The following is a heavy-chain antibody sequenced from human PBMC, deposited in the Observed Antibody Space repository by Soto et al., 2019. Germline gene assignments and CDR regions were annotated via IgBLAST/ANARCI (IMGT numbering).Heavy chain of an antibody. V-gene: IGHV4-39*01. CDR2: INYSGST. CDR3: ARPVNYYDYYMDV. J-gene: IGHJ6*03. CDR1: GGSISSSTSY. Sequence: QLQLQESGPGLVKPSETLSLTCTVSGGSISSSTSYWGWIRQPPGKGLEWIGSINYSGSTYYNPSLKSRVTISADTSKNQFSLKLSSVTAADTAVYYCARPVNYYDYYMDVWGKGTMVTVSS.